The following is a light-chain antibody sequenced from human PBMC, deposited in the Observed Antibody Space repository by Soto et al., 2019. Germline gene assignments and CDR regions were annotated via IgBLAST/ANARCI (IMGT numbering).Light chain of an antibody. CDR1: SSDVGGYNY. CDR2: EVS. Sequence: QSVLTQPPSASGSPGHSVTISCTGTSSDVGGYNYISWYQQHPGKAPKLMIYEVSNRPSGVPDRFSGSKSGNTASLTVSGLQAEDEADYYCSSYACGTNYVFGTGTKLTVL. CDR3: SSYACGTNYV. J-gene: IGLJ1*01. V-gene: IGLV2-8*01.